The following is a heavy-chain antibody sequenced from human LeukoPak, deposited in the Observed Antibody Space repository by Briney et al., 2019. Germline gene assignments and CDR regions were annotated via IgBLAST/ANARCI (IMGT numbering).Heavy chain of an antibody. Sequence: PSETLSLTCAVYGGSFSGYYWSWIRQPPGKGLEWIGEINHSGSTNYNPSLKSRVTISVDTSKNQFSLKLSSVTAADTAVYYCARGGGADIVVVPAATPRTFDYWGQGTLVTVSS. CDR2: INHSGST. D-gene: IGHD2-2*01. J-gene: IGHJ4*02. CDR3: ARGGGADIVVVPAATPRTFDY. V-gene: IGHV4-34*01. CDR1: GGSFSGYY.